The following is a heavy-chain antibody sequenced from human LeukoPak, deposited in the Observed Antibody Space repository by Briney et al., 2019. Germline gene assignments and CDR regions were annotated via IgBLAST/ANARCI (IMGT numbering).Heavy chain of an antibody. D-gene: IGHD2-15*01. J-gene: IGHJ4*02. V-gene: IGHV5-51*01. CDR3: ARRLGYCSGGSCYGFDY. Sequence: GESLKISCKGSGYSFTSYWIGWVRQMPGKGLEWMGIIYPGDSDTRYSPSFQGQVTIPADKSISTAYLQWSSLKASDTAMYYCARRLGYCSGGSCYGFDYWGQGTLVTVSS. CDR2: IYPGDSDT. CDR1: GYSFTSYW.